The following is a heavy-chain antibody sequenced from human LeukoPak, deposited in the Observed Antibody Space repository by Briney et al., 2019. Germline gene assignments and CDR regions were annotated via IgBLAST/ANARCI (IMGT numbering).Heavy chain of an antibody. J-gene: IGHJ4*02. Sequence: ASVKVSCKASGYTFTIQYIHWVRHTHGVGLEWMGVINPSGGSTSYAQKFQGRVTMTRDMSTSTVYMELSSLTSEDTAVYYCARWAHSRCDYWGQGTLVTVSS. D-gene: IGHD3-3*01. CDR2: INPSGGST. V-gene: IGHV1-46*01. CDR3: ARWAHSRCDY. CDR1: GYTFTIQY.